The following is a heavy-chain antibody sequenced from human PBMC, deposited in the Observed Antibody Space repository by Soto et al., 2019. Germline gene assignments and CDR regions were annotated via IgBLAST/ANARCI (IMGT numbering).Heavy chain of an antibody. CDR2: INPNSGGT. D-gene: IGHD2-8*02. CDR1: GYTFTGYY. J-gene: IGHJ6*02. Sequence: ASVKVSCKASGYTFTGYYMHWVRQAPGQGLEWMGWINPNSGGTNYAQKFQGRVTMTRDTSISTAYMELSRLRSDDTAVYYCAGVGASGGPPYYYYYGMDVWGQGTTVTVYS. CDR3: AGVGASGGPPYYYYYGMDV. V-gene: IGHV1-2*02.